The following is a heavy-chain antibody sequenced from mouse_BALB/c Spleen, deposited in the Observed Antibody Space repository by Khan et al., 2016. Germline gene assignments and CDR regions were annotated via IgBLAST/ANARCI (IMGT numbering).Heavy chain of an antibody. CDR1: GFSLTNSG. CDR2: IWPGGST. CDR3: ARDDQDYDAWFAS. Sequence: QVQLKESGPGLVAPSQSLSITCTVSGFSLTNSGVHWIRQPPGKGLEWLGVIWPGGSTDYNSALMSRLSITKDNSQNQVFLKMISLQTDDTAVYCCARDDQDYDAWFASWGQGTLVIVSA. J-gene: IGHJ3*01. D-gene: IGHD2-4*01. V-gene: IGHV2-9*02.